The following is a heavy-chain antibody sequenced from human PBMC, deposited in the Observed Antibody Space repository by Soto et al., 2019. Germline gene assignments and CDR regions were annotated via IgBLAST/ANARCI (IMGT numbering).Heavy chain of an antibody. CDR1: GGTFSSYA. Sequence: QVQLVQSGAEVKKPGSSVKVSCKASGGTFSSYAISWVRQAPGQGLEWMGGVIPIFGTANYAQKFRGRVTITADESARTAYMELSSPRSEDTAVDYCARGGSGEFGPVDYWGQGTLVTVSS. J-gene: IGHJ4*02. CDR2: VIPIFGTA. V-gene: IGHV1-69*01. D-gene: IGHD3-10*01. CDR3: ARGGSGEFGPVDY.